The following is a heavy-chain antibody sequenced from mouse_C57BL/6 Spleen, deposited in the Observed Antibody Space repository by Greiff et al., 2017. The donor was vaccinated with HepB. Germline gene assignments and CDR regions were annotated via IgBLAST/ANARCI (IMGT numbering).Heavy chain of an antibody. J-gene: IGHJ1*03. V-gene: IGHV1-76*01. D-gene: IGHD1-1*01. CDR1: GYTFTDYY. CDR3: ARRTTDHYWYFDV. CDR2: IYPGSGNT. Sequence: VKLVESGAELVRPGASVKLSCKASGYTFTDYYINWVKQRPGQGLEWIARIYPGSGNTYYNEKFKGKATLTAEKSSSTAYMQLSSLTSEDSAVYFCARRTTDHYWYFDVWGTGTTVTVSS.